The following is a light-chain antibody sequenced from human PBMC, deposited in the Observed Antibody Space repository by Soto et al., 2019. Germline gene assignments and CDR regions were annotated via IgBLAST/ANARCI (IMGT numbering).Light chain of an antibody. Sequence: DIQMTQSPCTLSSSVGDRVTITCRASQRIISWLAWYQQKPGKAPKLLIYDASSLESGVPSRFSGSGSGTEFTLTISRLQPDDYATYYCQQYNSSPWTFGQGTKVEIK. CDR1: QRIISW. J-gene: IGKJ1*01. CDR2: DAS. CDR3: QQYNSSPWT. V-gene: IGKV1-5*01.